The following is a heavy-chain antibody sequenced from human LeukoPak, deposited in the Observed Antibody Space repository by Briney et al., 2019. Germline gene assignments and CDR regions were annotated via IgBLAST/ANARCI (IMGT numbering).Heavy chain of an antibody. CDR1: GGSLSGYY. Sequence: SPSETLSLTCAVYGGSLSGYYWSWARQPPGKGLEWIGEVSHSGSTNYNPSLKSRVAISIDMSQNQFSLKLNSVTAADTAVYYCAKIHCSGTSCSYSYYYMDVWGKGTTVTVSS. J-gene: IGHJ6*03. V-gene: IGHV4-34*01. CDR2: VSHSGST. CDR3: AKIHCSGTSCSYSYYYMDV. D-gene: IGHD2-2*01.